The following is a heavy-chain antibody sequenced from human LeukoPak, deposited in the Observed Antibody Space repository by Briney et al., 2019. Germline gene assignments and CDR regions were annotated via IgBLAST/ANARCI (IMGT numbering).Heavy chain of an antibody. CDR1: GLTFNDYY. Sequence: PGGSLRLSCAASGLTFNDYYMSWIRQAPGKGLEWVSYLSGSGSIIYYADSVKGRFTISRDNAENSLYLQMNSLRAEDTAVYYCARVRDYGTFDYWGQGTLVTVSS. CDR3: ARVRDYGTFDY. D-gene: IGHD4/OR15-4a*01. J-gene: IGHJ4*02. V-gene: IGHV3-11*01. CDR2: LSGSGSII.